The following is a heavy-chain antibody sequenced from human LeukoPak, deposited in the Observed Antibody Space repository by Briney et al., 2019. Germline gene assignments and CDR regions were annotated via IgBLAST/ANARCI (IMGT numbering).Heavy chain of an antibody. CDR2: INAGNGNT. CDR3: ARGGVAVPATPTSPDY. V-gene: IGHV1-3*01. D-gene: IGHD2-15*01. CDR1: GYTFTSYP. J-gene: IGHJ4*02. Sequence: GASVKVSCKASGYTFTSYPMHWVRQAPGQRLEWMGWINAGNGNTKYSQKFQGRVTITRDTSATTAYMELSTLRSEDTSIYYCARGGVAVPATPTSPDYWGQGTPVTVSS.